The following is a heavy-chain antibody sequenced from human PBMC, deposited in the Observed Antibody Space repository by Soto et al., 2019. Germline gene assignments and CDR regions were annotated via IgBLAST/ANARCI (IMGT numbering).Heavy chain of an antibody. D-gene: IGHD2-2*03. V-gene: IGHV4-59*08. CDR1: GGSINNYY. Sequence: SETLSLTCTVSGGSINNYYCSWIRQPPGKGLEWIAYIFSTGTTSYNPSLKSRVSASVDTSKNQVSLRLSSVTAADTAVYYCARLNGYCVSTGCHGYYGMDVWGQGTTVTV. CDR3: ARLNGYCVSTGCHGYYGMDV. CDR2: IFSTGTT. J-gene: IGHJ6*02.